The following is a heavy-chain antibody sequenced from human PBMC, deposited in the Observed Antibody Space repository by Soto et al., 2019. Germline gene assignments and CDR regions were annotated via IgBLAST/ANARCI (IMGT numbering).Heavy chain of an antibody. V-gene: IGHV1-69*01. CDR1: GGTFNTYA. D-gene: IGHD1-1*01. J-gene: IGHJ6*02. Sequence: QVQLVQSGAEVRKPGSSVRLSCKASGGTFNTYAFNWVRQTPGQGLEWLGGIITFFGAAMYAQKFQGRVTITADEVTTTAYMELSSLRYDDTAVYYCARGGKERFRGPGMDVWGQGTTVTVSS. CDR3: ARGGKERFRGPGMDV. CDR2: IITFFGAA.